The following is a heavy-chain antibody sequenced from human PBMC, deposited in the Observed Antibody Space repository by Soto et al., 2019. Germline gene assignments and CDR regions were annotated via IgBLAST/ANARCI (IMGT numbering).Heavy chain of an antibody. CDR1: GGTFSSYA. D-gene: IGHD3-22*01. J-gene: IGHJ4*02. CDR2: IIPIFGTA. V-gene: IGHV1-69*13. CDR3: AINLYYYDSSGPFDY. Sequence: SVKVSCKACGGTFSSYAISWVRQAPGQGLEWMGGIIPIFGTANYAQKFQGRVTITADESTSTAYMELSSLRSEDTAVYYCAINLYYYDSSGPFDYWGQGTLVTVPS.